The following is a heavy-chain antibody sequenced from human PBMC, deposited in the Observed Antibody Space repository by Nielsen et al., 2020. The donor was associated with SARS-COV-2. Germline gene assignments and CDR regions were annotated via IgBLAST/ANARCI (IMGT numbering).Heavy chain of an antibody. CDR2: VHSSGGT. V-gene: IGHV4-59*05. J-gene: IGHJ4*02. D-gene: IGHD2-15*01. Sequence: SETLSLTCAISGGTFGIYYWSWIRQAPGKGLEWIGSVHSSGGTYDSPSLKSRVTISVDTSKNQFSLKLSSVTATDTAVYYCARQTRYCSGGTCLRVFDSWGQGTLVTVSS. CDR3: ARQTRYCSGGTCLRVFDS. CDR1: GGTFGIYY.